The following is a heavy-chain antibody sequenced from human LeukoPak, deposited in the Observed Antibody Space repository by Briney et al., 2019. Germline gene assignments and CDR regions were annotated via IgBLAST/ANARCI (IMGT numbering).Heavy chain of an antibody. J-gene: IGHJ4*02. V-gene: IGHV4-4*07. D-gene: IGHD3-22*01. CDR3: ARVRYSDSSVLTRKRSYYFDY. Sequence: SETLSLTCTVSGGSISSYYWSWIRQPAGKWLESIGHISTSGSTNYNPSLKSRVTMSVDTSKNQFSLKLSSVTAADTAVYYCARVRYSDSSVLTRKRSYYFDYWGQGTLVTVSS. CDR2: ISTSGST. CDR1: GGSISSYY.